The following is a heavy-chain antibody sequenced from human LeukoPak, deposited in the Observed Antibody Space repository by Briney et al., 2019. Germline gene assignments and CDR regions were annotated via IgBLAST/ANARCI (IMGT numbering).Heavy chain of an antibody. CDR3: ARVAGTGGYYYYYYGMDV. D-gene: IGHD2-8*02. CDR1: GFTFSSYA. J-gene: IGHJ6*02. V-gene: IGHV3-23*01. Sequence: GGSLRLSCAASGFTFSSYAMTWVRQAPGKGLEWISAVSYDITRTFYADSVKGRFAISRDNSRNTLFLQMNSLRADDTAVYYCARVAGTGGYYYYYYGMDVWGQGTTVTVSS. CDR2: VSYDITRT.